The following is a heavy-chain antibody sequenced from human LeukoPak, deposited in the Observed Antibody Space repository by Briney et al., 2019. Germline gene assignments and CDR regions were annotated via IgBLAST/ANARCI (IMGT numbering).Heavy chain of an antibody. J-gene: IGHJ6*03. CDR2: INHSGST. CDR3: ARGAPIIVLMVYAPLYYMDV. D-gene: IGHD2-8*01. CDR1: GGSFSGYY. V-gene: IGHV4-34*01. Sequence: PSETLSLTCAVYGGSFSGYYWSWIRQPPGKGLEWIGEINHSGSTNYNPSLKSRVTISVDTSKNQFSLKLSSVTAADTAVYYCARGAPIIVLMVYAPLYYMDVWGKGTTVTASS.